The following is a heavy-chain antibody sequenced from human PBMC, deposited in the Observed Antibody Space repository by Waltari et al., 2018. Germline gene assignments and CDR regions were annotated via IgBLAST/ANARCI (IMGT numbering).Heavy chain of an antibody. CDR2: SVPSFGTA. Sequence: VQLVQSGAEVKTPGSSVKVSCKASGDTFSRYAIRWVRQAPGQGLEWMGTSVPSFGTANYARKFQGRVTLTADKSTSTAYMELNSLTFEDTAIYFCARDTWGSNHYFEFWGQGTLVTVSS. D-gene: IGHD3-16*01. CDR1: GDTFSRYA. V-gene: IGHV1-69*08. J-gene: IGHJ4*02. CDR3: ARDTWGSNHYFEF.